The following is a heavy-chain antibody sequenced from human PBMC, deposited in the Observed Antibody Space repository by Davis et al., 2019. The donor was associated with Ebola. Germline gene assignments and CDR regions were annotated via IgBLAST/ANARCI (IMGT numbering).Heavy chain of an antibody. Sequence: GGSLRLSCAASGFTFSSYSMNWVRQAPGKGLEWVSSISSSSSYIYYADSVKGRFTISRDNAKNSLYLQMNSLRAEDTAVYYCARDSICSSTSCYNTHSSYYYYGMDVWGQGTTVTVSS. CDR2: ISSSSSYI. V-gene: IGHV3-21*01. CDR3: ARDSICSSTSCYNTHSSYYYYGMDV. J-gene: IGHJ6*02. CDR1: GFTFSSYS. D-gene: IGHD2-2*01.